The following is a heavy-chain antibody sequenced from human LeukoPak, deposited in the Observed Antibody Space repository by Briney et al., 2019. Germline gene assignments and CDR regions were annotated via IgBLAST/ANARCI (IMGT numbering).Heavy chain of an antibody. J-gene: IGHJ4*02. CDR3: ARDAPAGEKPEYFFDY. Sequence: GGSLRLSRAASGFSFSSYSVNWVRQAPGRGLEWVSHIGRGITYADSVKGRFTISRDNAKNSVYLQMNSLRAEDTAVYYCARDAPAGEKPEYFFDYWGQGTLVTVSS. V-gene: IGHV3-48*04. CDR1: GFSFSSYS. CDR2: IGRGIT.